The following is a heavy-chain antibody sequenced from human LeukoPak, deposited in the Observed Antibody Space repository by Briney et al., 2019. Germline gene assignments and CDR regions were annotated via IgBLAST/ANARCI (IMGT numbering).Heavy chain of an antibody. D-gene: IGHD3-22*01. CDR1: GGSISSGGYY. CDR2: IYYSGST. J-gene: IGHJ4*02. V-gene: IGHV4-31*03. Sequence: PSETLSLTCTVSGGSISSGGYYWSWIRQHPGKGLEWIGYIYYSGSTYYNPSLKSRVTISVDTSKNQFSLKLSSVTAADTAVYYCARAPSVTYYYDSSGMNYFDYWGQGTLVTVSS. CDR3: ARAPSVTYYYDSSGMNYFDY.